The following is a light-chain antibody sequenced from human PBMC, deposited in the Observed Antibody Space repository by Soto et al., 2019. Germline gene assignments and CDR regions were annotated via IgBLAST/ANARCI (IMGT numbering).Light chain of an antibody. CDR3: QQRSNWPPIT. CDR1: QSVGSY. J-gene: IGKJ5*01. V-gene: IGKV3-11*01. Sequence: EIVLTQSPATLSLSPGERATLSCRASQSVGSYLAWYQQKPGQAPRLLIFNTSNRATGIPDRFSGSGSGTDFTLTISSLEPEDFAFYYCQQRSNWPPITFGQGTRLEI. CDR2: NTS.